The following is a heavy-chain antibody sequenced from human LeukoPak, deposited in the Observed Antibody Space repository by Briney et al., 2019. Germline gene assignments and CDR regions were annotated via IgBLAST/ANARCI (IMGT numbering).Heavy chain of an antibody. J-gene: IGHJ6*02. CDR1: GGSFSGYY. CDR2: INHSGST. V-gene: IGHV4-34*01. CDR3: ARMGVNFYYYYGMDV. Sequence: SETLSLTCAVYGGSFSGYYWSWIRQPPGKGLEWIGEINHSGSTNYNTSLKSRVTISVDTSKNQFSLKLSSVTAADTAVYYCARMGVNFYYYYGMDVWGQGTTVTVSS. D-gene: IGHD3-16*01.